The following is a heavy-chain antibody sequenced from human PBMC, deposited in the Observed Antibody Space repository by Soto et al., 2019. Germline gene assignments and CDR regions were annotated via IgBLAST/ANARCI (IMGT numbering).Heavy chain of an antibody. J-gene: IGHJ3*02. CDR2: IPNTENKK. CDR1: GFTFSSYG. V-gene: IGHV3-30-3*01. CDR3: ARTAGGRVRGALDI. D-gene: IGHD6-13*01. Sequence: QVQLEESGGGVVQPGTSLRLSCVASGFTFSSYGMHWVRQAPGKGLEWVAVIPNTENKKYYADSVKGRFTISRDNSQNTLCLQMDSLMSEDTAVYYCARTAGGRVRGALDIWGQGTIVTVS.